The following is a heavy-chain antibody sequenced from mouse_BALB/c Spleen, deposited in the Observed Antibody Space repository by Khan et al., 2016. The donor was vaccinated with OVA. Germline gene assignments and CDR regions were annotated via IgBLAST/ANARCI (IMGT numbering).Heavy chain of an antibody. J-gene: IGHJ3*01. D-gene: IGHD2-4*01. CDR3: TRKDYYDYDTFPY. Sequence: EVQLQESGPGLVKPSQSLSLTCTVTGYSITSEYAWNWIRHFPGNKLEWMGYINYSGNTRYNPSPKSRISITRDTSKNQFFLQLNSVTPEDTATYYCTRKDYYDYDTFPYWGQGTLVTVSA. V-gene: IGHV3-2*02. CDR2: INYSGNT. CDR1: GYSITSEYA.